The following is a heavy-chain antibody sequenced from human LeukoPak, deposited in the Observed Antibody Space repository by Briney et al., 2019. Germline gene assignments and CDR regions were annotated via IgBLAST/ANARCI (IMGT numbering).Heavy chain of an antibody. CDR2: IYYSGST. D-gene: IGHD6-13*01. CDR1: GGSISSGGYS. V-gene: IGHV4-30-4*07. CDR3: ARAVAAAGMRFPFDY. Sequence: TASETLSLTCAVSGGSISSGGYSWSWIRQPPGKGLEWIGYIYYSGSTYYNPSLKSRVTISVDTSKNQFSLKLSSVTAADTAVYYCARAVAAAGMRFPFDYWGQGTLVTVSS. J-gene: IGHJ4*02.